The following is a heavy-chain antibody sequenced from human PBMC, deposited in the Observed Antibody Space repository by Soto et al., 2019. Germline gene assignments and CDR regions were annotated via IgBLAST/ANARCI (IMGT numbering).Heavy chain of an antibody. D-gene: IGHD1-1*01. V-gene: IGHV3-7*01. CDR3: ARDGMRPLDY. CDR2: IKQGGSEK. CDR1: GFIFSSYW. J-gene: IGHJ4*02. Sequence: GGSLRLSCAASGFIFSSYWMSWARQAPGKGLEWVANIKQGGSEKNYVDSVKGRFTMSRDDGKNSLYLQMSSLRAEDTAVYYCARDGMRPLDYWGQGTLVTVSS.